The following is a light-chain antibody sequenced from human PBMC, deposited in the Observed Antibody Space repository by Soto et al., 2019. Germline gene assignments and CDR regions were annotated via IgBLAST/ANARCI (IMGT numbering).Light chain of an antibody. CDR2: RDS. Sequence: SYELTQPLSMSVALGQTARITCGGDNIGSKIVHWYQQKPGQAPVLVIHRDSNRPSGIPERFSGSNSGNTATLIITRAQAGDEADYYCQVFDTSTVFGGGTKLTVL. V-gene: IGLV3-9*01. CDR3: QVFDTSTV. CDR1: NIGSKI. J-gene: IGLJ2*01.